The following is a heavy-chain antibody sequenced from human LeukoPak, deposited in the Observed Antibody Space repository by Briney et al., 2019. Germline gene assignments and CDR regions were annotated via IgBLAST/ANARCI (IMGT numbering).Heavy chain of an antibody. CDR2: ISSSSSYI. Sequence: GGSLRLSCAASGFTFSSYSMSWVRQAPGKGLEWVSSISSSSSYIYYADSVKGRFTISRDNAKNSLYLQMNRLRAEDTAVYFCVRYFTRHSWYFDLWGRGTLVTVSS. D-gene: IGHD3-9*01. V-gene: IGHV3-21*01. CDR1: GFTFSSYS. J-gene: IGHJ2*01. CDR3: VRYFTRHSWYFDL.